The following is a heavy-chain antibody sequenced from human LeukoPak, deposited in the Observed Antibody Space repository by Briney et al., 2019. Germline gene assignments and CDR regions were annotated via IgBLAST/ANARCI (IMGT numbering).Heavy chain of an antibody. J-gene: IGHJ6*02. CDR3: ARQGRFSYFGMDV. CDR2: IYYAGRT. D-gene: IGHD3-3*01. CDR1: GDSINGFY. V-gene: IGHV4-59*08. Sequence: SETLSLTCTVSGDSINGFYWSWIRQPPGKGLEGVAYIYYAGRTTYNPSLKSRVTISVDTSKNQFSLKLTSLTAADTAVYYCARQGRFSYFGMDVWGQGTTVTVSS.